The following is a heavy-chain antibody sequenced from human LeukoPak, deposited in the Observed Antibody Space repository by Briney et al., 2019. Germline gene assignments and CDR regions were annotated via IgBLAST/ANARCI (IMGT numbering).Heavy chain of an antibody. D-gene: IGHD3-9*01. V-gene: IGHV4-30-4*01. CDR2: IYFSGST. J-gene: IGHJ4*02. Sequence: SQTLSLTCTVSGGSISSDDYFWSWIRQPPGKGLEWIGYIYFSGSTYYNPSLKSRVTISVDTSKNQFSLKLSSVTAAATAVYYCARYYDILTGYFDFWGQGTLVTVSS. CDR3: ARYYDILTGYFDF. CDR1: GGSISSDDYF.